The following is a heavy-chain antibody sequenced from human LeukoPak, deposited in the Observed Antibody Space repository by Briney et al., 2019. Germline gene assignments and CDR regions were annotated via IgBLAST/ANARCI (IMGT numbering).Heavy chain of an antibody. Sequence: PSETLSLTCTVSGGSISSYYWSWIRQPPGKGLEWIGYIYTSGSTNYNTSLKSRVTISVDTSKNQFSLKLSSVTAADTAVYYCARHHCSSTSCYKRGFDYWGQGTLVTVSS. CDR1: GGSISSYY. J-gene: IGHJ4*02. CDR2: IYTSGST. V-gene: IGHV4-4*09. CDR3: ARHHCSSTSCYKRGFDY. D-gene: IGHD2-2*02.